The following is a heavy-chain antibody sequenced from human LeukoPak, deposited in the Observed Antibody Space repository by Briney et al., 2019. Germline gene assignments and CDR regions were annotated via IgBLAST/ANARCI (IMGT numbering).Heavy chain of an antibody. J-gene: IGHJ6*02. CDR1: GFTFSSYA. V-gene: IGHV3-30-3*01. CDR3: VVKVDEAV. CDR2: ISYDGSNK. Sequence: GGSLRLSCAASGFTFSSYAMHWVRQAPGKGLEWVAVISYDGSNKYYADSVKGRFTISRDNSKNTLYLQMNSLRAEDTAVYYCVVKVDEAVWGQGTTVTVSS. D-gene: IGHD5-12*01.